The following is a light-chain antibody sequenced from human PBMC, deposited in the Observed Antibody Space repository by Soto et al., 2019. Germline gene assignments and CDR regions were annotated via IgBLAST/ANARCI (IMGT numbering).Light chain of an antibody. V-gene: IGKV3-15*01. CDR3: HHCHNWTPYS. CDR2: GAS. CDR1: QSISSN. Sequence: ILMTQSPSSLSASPGKRATISCRASQSISSNLAWYQQKPGKSPKLLIYGASTRATGIPARSSGNGAGTDCTLSISSLRSVHFAVFSCHHCHNWTPYSFGQGTKVDI. J-gene: IGKJ1*01.